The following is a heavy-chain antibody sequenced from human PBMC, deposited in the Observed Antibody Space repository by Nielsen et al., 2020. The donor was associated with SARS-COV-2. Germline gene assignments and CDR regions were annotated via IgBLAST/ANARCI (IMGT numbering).Heavy chain of an antibody. V-gene: IGHV4-30-2*01. J-gene: IGHJ3*02. D-gene: IGHD3-16*01. CDR2: IYHSGRT. CDR1: GGSISSGGYS. Sequence: LSLTCAVSGGSISSGGYSWSWIRQPPGKGLEWIGYIYHSGRTYYNPSLKSRVTIPVDRSKNQFSLKLSSVTAADTAVYYCARGGRITFGGADDAFDIWGQGTMVTVSS. CDR3: ARGGRITFGGADDAFDI.